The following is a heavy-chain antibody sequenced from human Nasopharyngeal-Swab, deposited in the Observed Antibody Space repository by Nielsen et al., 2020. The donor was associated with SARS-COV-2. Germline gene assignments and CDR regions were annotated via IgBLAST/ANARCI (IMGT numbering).Heavy chain of an antibody. CDR3: ARAGTPLGYSSGWYVY. Sequence: SETLSLTCTVSGGSISSSSYYWSWIRQPAGKGLEWIGRIYTSGSTNYNPPLKSRVTISVDTSKNQFSLKLSSVTAADTAVYYCARAGTPLGYSSGWYVYWGQGTLVTVSS. J-gene: IGHJ4*02. V-gene: IGHV4-61*02. CDR2: IYTSGST. CDR1: GGSISSSSYY. D-gene: IGHD6-19*01.